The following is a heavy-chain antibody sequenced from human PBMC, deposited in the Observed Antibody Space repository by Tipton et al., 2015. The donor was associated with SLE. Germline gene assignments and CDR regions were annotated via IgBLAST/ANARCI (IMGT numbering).Heavy chain of an antibody. CDR3: AKDNMGRGLDY. Sequence: SLRLSCVVSGFTFSTYAMNWVRQAPGKGLEWVTLISNDGTKKYYAASVKGRFTISRDNSKNTLYLQMNRLTSEDTALYYCAKDNMGRGLDYWGQGTLVIVSS. D-gene: IGHD3-10*01. CDR2: ISNDGTKK. CDR1: GFTFSTYA. V-gene: IGHV3-30*18. J-gene: IGHJ4*02.